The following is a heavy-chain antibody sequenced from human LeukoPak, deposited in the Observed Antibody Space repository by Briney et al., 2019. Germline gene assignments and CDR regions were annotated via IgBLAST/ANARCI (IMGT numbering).Heavy chain of an antibody. CDR3: ARVSRGYNWFDP. V-gene: IGHV1-2*06. D-gene: IGHD3-10*01. Sequence: ASVKVSCKASGYTFTGCYMHWVRQAPGQGLEWMGRINPNSGGTNYAQKFQGRVTMTRDTSISTAYMELSRLRSDDTAVYYCARVSRGYNWFDPWGQGTLVTVSS. CDR1: GYTFTGCY. CDR2: INPNSGGT. J-gene: IGHJ5*02.